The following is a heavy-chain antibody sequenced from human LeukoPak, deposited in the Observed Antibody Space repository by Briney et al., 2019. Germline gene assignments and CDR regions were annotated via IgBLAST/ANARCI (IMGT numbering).Heavy chain of an antibody. J-gene: IGHJ4*01. CDR2: IDEAGKDR. Sequence: GGSLSPSCVASGFTIDSFYMSWVRQAPGKGLEWVANIDEAGKDRYYADSVKGRFTISRDNTKNSVFLDMTSLRVEDTATYFCARASPGVVFNYFDYWGQGALVTVSS. D-gene: IGHD2-15*01. V-gene: IGHV3-7*01. CDR1: GFTIDSFY. CDR3: ARASPGVVFNYFDY.